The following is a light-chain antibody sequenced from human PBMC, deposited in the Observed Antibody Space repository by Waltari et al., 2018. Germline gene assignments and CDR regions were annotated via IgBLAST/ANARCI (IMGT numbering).Light chain of an antibody. CDR1: TPNIGNNY. CDR2: DDN. V-gene: IGLV1-51*01. CDR3: GTWDSSLGIGV. J-gene: IGLJ3*02. Sequence: QSVLTQAPSVSAAPGQKVTISCPGSTPNIGNNYVTWYQQFPGTAPKLLIYDDNRRPSGIPDRFSGSESGASATLDITGLQTGDEANYYCGTWDSSLGIGVLGGGTRVTVL.